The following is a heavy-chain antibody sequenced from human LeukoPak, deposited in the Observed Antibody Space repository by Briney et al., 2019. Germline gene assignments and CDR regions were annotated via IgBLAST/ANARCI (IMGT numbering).Heavy chain of an antibody. Sequence: SETLSLTCTVSGGSISSYYWSWIRQPPGKGLERIGYIYYSGSTNYNPSLKSRVTISVDTSKNQFSLKLSSVTAADTAVYYCARDNRYYYGSGSYYYYYYGMDVWGQGTTVTVSS. CDR1: GGSISSYY. J-gene: IGHJ6*02. CDR3: ARDNRYYYGSGSYYYYYYGMDV. D-gene: IGHD3-10*01. V-gene: IGHV4-59*01. CDR2: IYYSGST.